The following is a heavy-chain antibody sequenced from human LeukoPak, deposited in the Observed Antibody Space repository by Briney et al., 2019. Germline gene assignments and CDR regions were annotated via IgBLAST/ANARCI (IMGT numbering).Heavy chain of an antibody. V-gene: IGHV1-2*02. Sequence: ASVNVSCKASGYTFTGSYMHWVRQAPGQGLEWMGWIHPNSGGTNYAQKFQGRVTMTRDTSISTAYMEMNRLTSDDTAVYYCARSMTTVTNNDYWGQGTLVTVSS. CDR2: IHPNSGGT. CDR3: ARSMTTVTNNDY. J-gene: IGHJ4*02. D-gene: IGHD4-17*01. CDR1: GYTFTGSY.